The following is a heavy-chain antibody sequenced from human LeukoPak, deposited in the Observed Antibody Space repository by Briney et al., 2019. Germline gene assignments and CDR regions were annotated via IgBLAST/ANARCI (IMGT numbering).Heavy chain of an antibody. CDR1: GGSISGYY. V-gene: IGHV4-34*01. D-gene: IGHD6-13*01. J-gene: IGHJ4*02. Sequence: SETLSLTCSVSGGSISGYYWSWIRQPPGKGLEWIGEINHSGSTNYNPSLKSRVTISVDTSKNQFSLKLSSVTAADTAVYYCASSIYSSSWYRGIDYRGQGTLVTVSS. CDR3: ASSIYSSSWYRGIDY. CDR2: INHSGST.